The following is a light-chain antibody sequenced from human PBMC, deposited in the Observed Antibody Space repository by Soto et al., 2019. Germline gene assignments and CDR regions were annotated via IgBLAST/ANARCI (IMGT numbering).Light chain of an antibody. CDR1: QSVSARY. J-gene: IGKJ2*01. V-gene: IGKV3-20*01. Sequence: EIVLTKSPGTLSLSPGERATLSCRARQSVSARYLAWYQQKPGQAPRLLIYATSSRATGIPDRFSGSGSGTDFTLSISRVEPEDFAVYYCQRFDNSPPYTFGQGTKLAIK. CDR2: ATS. CDR3: QRFDNSPPYT.